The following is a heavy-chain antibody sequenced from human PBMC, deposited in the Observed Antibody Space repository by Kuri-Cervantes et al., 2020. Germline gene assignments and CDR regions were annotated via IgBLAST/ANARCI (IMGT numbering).Heavy chain of an antibody. CDR3: ARARPAVAGSSHDPFDI. Sequence: GGSLRLSCAASGFTFSSYAMHWVRQAPGKGLEWVANIKQDGSEKYYVDSVKGRFTISRDNAKNSLYLQMNSLRAEDTAVYYCARARPAVAGSSHDPFDIWGQGTMVTVSS. CDR2: IKQDGSEK. J-gene: IGHJ3*02. V-gene: IGHV3-7*01. D-gene: IGHD6-19*01. CDR1: GFTFSSYA.